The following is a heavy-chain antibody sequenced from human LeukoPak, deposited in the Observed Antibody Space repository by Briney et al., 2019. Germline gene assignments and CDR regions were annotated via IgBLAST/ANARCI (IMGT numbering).Heavy chain of an antibody. CDR1: GGSISSSSYY. D-gene: IGHD3-3*01. V-gene: IGHV4-39*07. Sequence: SETLSLTCTVSGGSISSSSYYWGWIRQPPGKGLEWIGSIYYSGSTYYNTSLKSRVTISVDTSKNQFSLKLSSVTAADTAVYYCAATAIFGVVIIHGNWNFDYWGQGTLVTVSS. CDR2: IYYSGST. J-gene: IGHJ4*02. CDR3: AATAIFGVVIIHGNWNFDY.